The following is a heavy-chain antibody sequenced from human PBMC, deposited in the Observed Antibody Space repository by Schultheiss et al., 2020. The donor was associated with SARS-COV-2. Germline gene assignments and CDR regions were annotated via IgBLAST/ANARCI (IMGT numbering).Heavy chain of an antibody. D-gene: IGHD3-3*01. Sequence: GGSLRLSCAASGFTFSSYAMHWVRQAPGKGLEWVAVISYDGSNKYYADSVKGRFTISRDNSKNTLYLQMNSLRAEDTAVYYCARDLHRRGFPDFWSGYYYYYYGMDVWGQGTTVTVSS. V-gene: IGHV3-30*01. CDR3: ARDLHRRGFPDFWSGYYYYYYGMDV. CDR1: GFTFSSYA. J-gene: IGHJ6*02. CDR2: ISYDGSNK.